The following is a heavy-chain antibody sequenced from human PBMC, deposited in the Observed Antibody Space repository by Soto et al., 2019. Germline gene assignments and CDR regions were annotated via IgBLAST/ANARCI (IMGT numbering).Heavy chain of an antibody. CDR3: ARDPRNLGLDP. D-gene: IGHD4-4*01. CDR2: ISSSSSYI. Sequence: PGGSLSLSCTASGFPFSSYSMNWVRQAPGKGLEWVSSISSSSSYIYYADSVKGRFTISRDNAKNSLYLQMNSLRAEDTAVYYCARDPRNLGLDPWGLGTLVTVSS. J-gene: IGHJ5*02. CDR1: GFPFSSYS. V-gene: IGHV3-21*01.